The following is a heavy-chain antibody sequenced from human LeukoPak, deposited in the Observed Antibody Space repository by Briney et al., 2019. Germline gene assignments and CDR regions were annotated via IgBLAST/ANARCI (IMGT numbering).Heavy chain of an antibody. Sequence: GASVKVSCKASGYTFTSYGISWVRQAPGQGLEWMGWINPNSGGTNHAQKFQGRVTMTRDTSISTAYMELSRLRSDDTAVYYCARDRPLDADDYYGFYYFDYWGQGTLVTASS. V-gene: IGHV1-2*02. CDR2: INPNSGGT. CDR3: ARDRPLDADDYYGFYYFDY. D-gene: IGHD3-10*01. CDR1: GYTFTSYG. J-gene: IGHJ4*02.